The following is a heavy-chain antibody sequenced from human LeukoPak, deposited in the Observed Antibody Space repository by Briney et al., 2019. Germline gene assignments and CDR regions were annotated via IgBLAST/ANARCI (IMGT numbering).Heavy chain of an antibody. J-gene: IGHJ3*02. V-gene: IGHV5-51*01. Sequence: GESLKISCKGSGYSFTNYWIGWVRQMPGKGLEWMGIIYPGDSETRYSPSSQGQVTISADKSISTAYLQWSSLKASDTAMYHCARRLMGRIAAAHDAFDIWGQGTMVTVSS. CDR3: ARRLMGRIAAAHDAFDI. D-gene: IGHD6-13*01. CDR1: GYSFTNYW. CDR2: IYPGDSET.